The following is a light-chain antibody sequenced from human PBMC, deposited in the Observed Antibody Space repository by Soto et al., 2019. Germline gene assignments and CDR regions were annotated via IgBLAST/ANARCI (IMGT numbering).Light chain of an antibody. V-gene: IGKV3-15*01. CDR2: GAS. J-gene: IGKJ4*01. CDR1: RSINRK. Sequence: EIVMTQSPATLSVSPGERATLSCRASRSINRKLAWYQQKTGQAPRLLISGASTRAPGIPARLSGRGSWTELTLHICSRPSPDFAVSYCWQYYGFPPLIFGEGTKVEIK. CDR3: WQYYGFPPLI.